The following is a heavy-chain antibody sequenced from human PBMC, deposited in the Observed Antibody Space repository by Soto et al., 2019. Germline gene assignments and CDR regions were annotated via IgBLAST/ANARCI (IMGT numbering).Heavy chain of an antibody. Sequence: GASVKVSCKASGGTFSSYAISWVRQAPGQGLEWMGGIIPIFGTANYAQKFQGRVTITADESTSTAYMELRSLRSEDTAVYYCARGSRDAERQHMYEIYYFCGLDVWGQGTTVTVSS. CDR3: ARGSRDAERQHMYEIYYFCGLDV. CDR1: GGTFSSYA. CDR2: IIPIFGTA. J-gene: IGHJ6*02. V-gene: IGHV1-69*13. D-gene: IGHD2-8*01.